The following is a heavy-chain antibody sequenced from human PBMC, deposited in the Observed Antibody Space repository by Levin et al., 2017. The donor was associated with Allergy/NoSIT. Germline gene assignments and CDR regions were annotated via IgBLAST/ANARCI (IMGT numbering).Heavy chain of an antibody. J-gene: IGHJ2*01. CDR1: GFTFSSYW. CDR2: INSDGSST. CDR3: ARGSTYGDYGYWYFDL. V-gene: IGHV3-74*01. D-gene: IGHD4-17*01. Sequence: GESLKISCAASGFTFSSYWMHWVRQAPGKGLVWVSRINSDGSSTSYADSVKGRFTISRDNAKNTLYLQMNSLRAEDTAVYYCARGSTYGDYGYWYFDLWGRGTLVTVSS.